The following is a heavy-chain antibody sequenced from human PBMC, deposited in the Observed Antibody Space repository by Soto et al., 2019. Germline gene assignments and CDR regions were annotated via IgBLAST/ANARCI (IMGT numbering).Heavy chain of an antibody. CDR1: GYTFTSYD. V-gene: IGHV1-8*01. D-gene: IGHD1-1*01. CDR3: AKNPSTTADFEF. Sequence: QVQLVQSGAEVKKPGASVKVSCKTSGYTFTSYDINWVRQAAGQGLEWMGWMNPNNGNTGYAQKFQGRGTMTRDTSITTAYLELSSLRSEDTAVYYCAKNPSTTADFEFWFQGSLVTVSS. J-gene: IGHJ4*02. CDR2: MNPNNGNT.